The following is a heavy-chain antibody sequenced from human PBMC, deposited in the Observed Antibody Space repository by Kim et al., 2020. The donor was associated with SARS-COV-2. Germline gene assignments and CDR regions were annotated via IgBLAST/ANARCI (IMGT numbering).Heavy chain of an antibody. J-gene: IGHJ4*02. CDR1: GYTFTSYD. CDR2: MNPNSGNT. CDR3: ARGRMYSSYYDILTGYYWGENSVYFGY. Sequence: ASVKVSCKASGYTFTSYDINWVRQATGQGLEWMGWMNPNSGNTGYAQKFQGRVTMTRNTSISTAYMELSSLRSEDTAVYYCARGRMYSSYYDILTGYYWGENSVYFGYWGQGTLVTVSS. D-gene: IGHD3-9*01. V-gene: IGHV1-8*01.